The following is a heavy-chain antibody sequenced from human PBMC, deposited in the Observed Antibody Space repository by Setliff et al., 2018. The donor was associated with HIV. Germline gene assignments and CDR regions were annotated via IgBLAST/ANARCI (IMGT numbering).Heavy chain of an antibody. CDR1: GYTFTSYA. J-gene: IGHJ6*02. V-gene: IGHV1-3*01. D-gene: IGHD5-18*01. CDR2: INAGNGNT. Sequence: GASVKVSCKASGYTFTSYAMHWVRQAPGQRLEWMGWINAGNGNTKYSQKFQGRVTITRDTSASTAYMELSSLRSEDTAVYYCARSGWIQLWFNYYYGMDVWGQGTTVTVSS. CDR3: ARSGWIQLWFNYYYGMDV.